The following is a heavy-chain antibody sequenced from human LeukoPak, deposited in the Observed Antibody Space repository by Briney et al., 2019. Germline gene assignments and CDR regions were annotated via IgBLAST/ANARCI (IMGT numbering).Heavy chain of an antibody. D-gene: IGHD3-22*01. CDR2: IYSGGST. CDR1: GFTVSSNY. J-gene: IGHJ4*02. V-gene: IGHV3-66*02. Sequence: EGSLRLSCAASGFTVSSNYMSWVRQAPGKGLEWVSVIYSGGSTYYADSVKGRFTISRDNSKNTLYLQMNSLRAEDTAVYYCARTQYYYDSSGYYQPHFDYWGQGTLVTVSS. CDR3: ARTQYYYDSSGYYQPHFDY.